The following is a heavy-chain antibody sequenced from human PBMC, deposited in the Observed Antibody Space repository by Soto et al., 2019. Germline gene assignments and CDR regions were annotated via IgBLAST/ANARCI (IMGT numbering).Heavy chain of an antibody. CDR1: GFTFSSHT. CDR3: ARDGAIAAAGTGFDY. D-gene: IGHD6-13*01. Sequence: SLRLSCAASGFTFSSHTMNWVRQAPGKGLEWASSISSSSGYIYYADSVKGRFTISRDNAKNSLYLQMNSLRAEDTAVYYCARDGAIAAAGTGFDYWGQGTLVTVSS. J-gene: IGHJ4*02. V-gene: IGHV3-21*01. CDR2: ISSSSGYI.